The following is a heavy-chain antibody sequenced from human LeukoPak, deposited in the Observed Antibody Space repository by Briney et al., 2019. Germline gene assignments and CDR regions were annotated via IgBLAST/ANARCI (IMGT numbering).Heavy chain of an antibody. D-gene: IGHD6-19*01. Sequence: PSETLSLTCTVSGGSISSYYWSWIRHPPGKGLEWIGYIYYSGSTNYNPSLKSRVTISVDTSKNQFSLKLSSVTAADTAVYYCARRILDSSSGWYFDYWGQGTLVTASS. V-gene: IGHV4-59*08. CDR2: IYYSGST. CDR3: ARRILDSSSGWYFDY. J-gene: IGHJ4*02. CDR1: GGSISSYY.